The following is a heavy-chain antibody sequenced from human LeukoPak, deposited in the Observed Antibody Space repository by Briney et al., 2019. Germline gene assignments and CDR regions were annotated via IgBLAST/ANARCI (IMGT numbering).Heavy chain of an antibody. V-gene: IGHV4-39*01. Sequence: SETLSLTCTVSGGSISSYTYYWGWIRQSPGKGLEWTGTLSSSGSSYYNPSHTGRITISADTSKTQSPLSLTSATAAATAIYSCATHRLYYDRRGFAPGVWFDPCSQAGLVTAYS. CDR2: LSSSGSS. CDR1: GGSISSYTYY. D-gene: IGHD3-22*01. J-gene: IGHJ5*02. CDR3: ATHRLYYDRRGFAPGVWFDP.